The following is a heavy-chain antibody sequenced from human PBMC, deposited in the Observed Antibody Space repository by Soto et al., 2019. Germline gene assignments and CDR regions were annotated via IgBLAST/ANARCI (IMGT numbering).Heavy chain of an antibody. Sequence: GGSLRLSCAASGFTFSSYGMHWVRQAPGKGLEWVAVISYDGSNKYYADSVKGRFTISRDNSKNTLYLQMNSLRAEDTAVYYCAKVNYYDSSGYYYLPGYWGQGTLVTVSS. J-gene: IGHJ4*02. CDR2: ISYDGSNK. V-gene: IGHV3-30*18. D-gene: IGHD3-22*01. CDR3: AKVNYYDSSGYYYLPGY. CDR1: GFTFSSYG.